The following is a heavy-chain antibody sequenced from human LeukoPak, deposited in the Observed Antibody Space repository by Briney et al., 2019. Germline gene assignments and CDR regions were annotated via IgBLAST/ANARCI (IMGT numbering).Heavy chain of an antibody. D-gene: IGHD4-17*01. J-gene: IGHJ4*02. CDR3: AKGDYLPFDY. V-gene: IGHV3-30*02. CDR2: IRYDGSDK. Sequence: GGSLRLSCAASGFSFSSYGTHWVSQAPGKGLEWVAFIRYDGSDKYYADSVKGRFTISRDNSKNTVYLQMNSLRAEDTAVYYCAKGDYLPFDYWGQGTLVTVSS. CDR1: GFSFSSYG.